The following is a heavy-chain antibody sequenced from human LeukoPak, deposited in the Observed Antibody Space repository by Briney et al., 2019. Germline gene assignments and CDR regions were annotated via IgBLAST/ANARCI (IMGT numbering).Heavy chain of an antibody. CDR2: ISGSGGST. Sequence: PGGSLRLSCAASGFTFSSYAMSWVRQAPGKGLEWVSAISGSGGSTYYADSVKGRFTISRDNSKNTLYLQMNSLRAEDTAVYYCAKPPYCGGDCYSGFDYWGQGTPVTVSS. CDR3: AKPPYCGGDCYSGFDY. J-gene: IGHJ4*02. CDR1: GFTFSSYA. V-gene: IGHV3-23*01. D-gene: IGHD2-21*02.